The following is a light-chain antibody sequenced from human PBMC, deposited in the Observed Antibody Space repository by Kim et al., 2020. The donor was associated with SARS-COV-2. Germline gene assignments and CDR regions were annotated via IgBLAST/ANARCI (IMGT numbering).Light chain of an antibody. Sequence: ALGQTGRITCQRDSLRSYYASWYQQKPGQAPVLVIYGKNNRPSGIPDRFSGSSSGNAASLTITGAQAEDEADYYCNSRDSSGNHWVFGGGTQRTVL. CDR2: GKN. V-gene: IGLV3-19*01. CDR3: NSRDSSGNHWV. CDR1: SLRSYY. J-gene: IGLJ3*02.